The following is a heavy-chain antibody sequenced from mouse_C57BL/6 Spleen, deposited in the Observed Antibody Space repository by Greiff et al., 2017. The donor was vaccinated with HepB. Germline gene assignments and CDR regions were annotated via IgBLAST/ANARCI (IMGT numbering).Heavy chain of an antibody. V-gene: IGHV6-3*01. CDR2: IRLKSDNYAT. D-gene: IGHD1-1*01. CDR3: TSYYYGSTWYFDV. J-gene: IGHJ1*03. CDR1: GFTFSNYW. Sequence: EVQLMESGGGLVQPGGSMKLSCVASGFTFSNYWMNWVRQSPEKGLEWVAQIRLKSDNYATHYAESVKGRFTISRDDSKSSVYLQMNNLRAEDTGIYYCTSYYYGSTWYFDVWGTGTTVTVSS.